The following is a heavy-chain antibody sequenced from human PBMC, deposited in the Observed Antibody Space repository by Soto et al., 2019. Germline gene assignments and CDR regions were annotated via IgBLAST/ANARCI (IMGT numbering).Heavy chain of an antibody. CDR1: GFTFSDYY. J-gene: IGHJ4*02. CDR2: ISSSSSYT. CDR3: ATGQYYYDSSGYYYS. V-gene: IGHV3-11*03. Sequence: GGSLRLSCAASGFTFSDYYMSRIRRAPGKGLEWVSYISSSSSYTNYADSVKGRFTISRDNAKNSLYLQMNSLRAEDTAVYYCATGQYYYDSSGYYYSWGQGTLVTVSS. D-gene: IGHD3-22*01.